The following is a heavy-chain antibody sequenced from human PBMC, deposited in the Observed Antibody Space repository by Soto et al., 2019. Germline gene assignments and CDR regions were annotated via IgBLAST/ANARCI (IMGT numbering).Heavy chain of an antibody. J-gene: IGHJ6*02. Sequence: GESLKISCKGFGYSFTAYWIGWVRQMPGKGLEWMGVINAGDSDTRYSPSFQGQVSISADKSITTAYLQWSSLKASDTAMYYCARLLSPFDSGNYYKGELLYYYGMDVWGQGTTVTVSS. CDR3: ARLLSPFDSGNYYKGELLYYYGMDV. CDR2: INAGDSDT. D-gene: IGHD3-10*01. CDR1: GYSFTAYW. V-gene: IGHV5-51*01.